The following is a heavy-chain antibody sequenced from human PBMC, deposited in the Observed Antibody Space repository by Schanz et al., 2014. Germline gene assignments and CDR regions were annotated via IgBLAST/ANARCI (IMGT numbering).Heavy chain of an antibody. CDR1: GFTFRDFG. CDR2: LSSSGKTI. CDR3: AREKRRTEVVLDH. J-gene: IGHJ4*02. Sequence: QVQLLESGGGVVQPGGSLRLSCAASGFTFRDFGLHWVRQAPGKGLEWVSYLSSSGKTIYSADSVQGRFTISRDNAKNSLYLQMNSLRAEDTAVYYCAREKRRTEVVLDHWGQGTLVTVS. V-gene: IGHV3-11*01.